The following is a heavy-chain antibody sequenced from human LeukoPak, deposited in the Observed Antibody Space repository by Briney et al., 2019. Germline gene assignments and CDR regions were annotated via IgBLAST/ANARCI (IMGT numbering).Heavy chain of an antibody. D-gene: IGHD2-2*02. CDR3: ARSVVPAAIEDNWFDP. J-gene: IGHJ5*02. CDR1: GGTFSSYA. CDR2: IIPIFGTA. Sequence: SVKVSCKASGGTFSSYAISWVRQAPGQGLEWMGGIIPIFGTANYAQKFQGRVTITTDESTSTAYMELSSLRSEDTAVYYSARSVVPAAIEDNWFDPWGQGTLVTVSS. V-gene: IGHV1-69*05.